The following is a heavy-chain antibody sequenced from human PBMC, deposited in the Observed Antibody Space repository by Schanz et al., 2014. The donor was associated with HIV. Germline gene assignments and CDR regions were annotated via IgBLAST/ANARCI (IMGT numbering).Heavy chain of an antibody. D-gene: IGHD6-19*01. V-gene: IGHV3-30*03. J-gene: IGHJ3*02. CDR1: GFTFSSYG. CDR3: ARSPDWAGTDAFEI. Sequence: QVQLVESGGGVVQPGRSLRLSCAASGFTFSSYGMHWVRQAPGKGLEWVAVISYDGSNKYYADSVKGRFTISRDNAKNSLYLQMNSLRAEDTAIYYCARSPDWAGTDAFEIWGHGTMVTVSS. CDR2: ISYDGSNK.